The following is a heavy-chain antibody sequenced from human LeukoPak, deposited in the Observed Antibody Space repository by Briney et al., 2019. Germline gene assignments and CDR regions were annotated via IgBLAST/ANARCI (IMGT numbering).Heavy chain of an antibody. D-gene: IGHD1-26*01. V-gene: IGHV3-30-3*01. CDR1: GFTFSSYA. CDR3: ARGQVVGATFGMDV. J-gene: IGHJ6*04. Sequence: GGSLRLSCAASGFTFSSYAMHWVRQAPGKGLEWVAVISYDGSNKYYADSVKGRFTISRDNSKNTLYLQMNSLRAEDTAVYYCARGQVVGATFGMDVWGKGTTVTVSS. CDR2: ISYDGSNK.